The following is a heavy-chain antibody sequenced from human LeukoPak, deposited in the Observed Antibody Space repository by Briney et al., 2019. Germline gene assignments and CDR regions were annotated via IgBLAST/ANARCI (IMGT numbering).Heavy chain of an antibody. CDR1: GFTCSSYW. CDR2: IKQDGREK. CDR3: AKPQYNWNEFDY. Sequence: HPGGSLRLSCAASGFTCSSYWMSWVRQAPGKGLEWVANIKQDGREKYYVDSVRGRFTISRDNAKNSLYPQMNSPRAEDTAVYYCAKPQYNWNEFDYWGQGTLVTVSS. D-gene: IGHD1-20*01. V-gene: IGHV3-7*03. J-gene: IGHJ4*02.